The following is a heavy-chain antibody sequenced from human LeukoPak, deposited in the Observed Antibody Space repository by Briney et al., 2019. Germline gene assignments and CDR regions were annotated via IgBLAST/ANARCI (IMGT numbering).Heavy chain of an antibody. CDR3: ARAPYDIVTGYSGYFDY. Sequence: NPGGSLRLSCAASGFTFSSYTMNWVRQAPGKVLEWVSSISSSSSYMYYADSVKGRFTISRDNAKNSLYLQMDSLRAEDTAVYYCARAPYDIVTGYSGYFDYWGQGTLVTVSS. J-gene: IGHJ4*02. V-gene: IGHV3-21*01. CDR1: GFTFSSYT. CDR2: ISSSSSYM. D-gene: IGHD3-9*01.